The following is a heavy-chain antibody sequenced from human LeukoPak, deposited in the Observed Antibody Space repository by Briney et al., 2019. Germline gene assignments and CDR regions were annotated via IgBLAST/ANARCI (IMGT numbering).Heavy chain of an antibody. CDR1: GFTFSSYE. V-gene: IGHV3-48*03. CDR2: ISSSGSTI. J-gene: IGHJ6*04. D-gene: IGHD6-19*01. Sequence: GGSLRLSCAASGFTFSSYEMNCVRQAPGKGLEWVSYISSSGSTIYYADSVKGRFTISRDNAKNSLYLQMNSLRAEDTAVYYCARERTAVADVLGKGTTVTVSS. CDR3: ARERTAVADV.